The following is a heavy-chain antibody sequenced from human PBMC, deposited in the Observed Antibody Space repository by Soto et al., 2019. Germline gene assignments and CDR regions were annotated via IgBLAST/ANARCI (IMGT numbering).Heavy chain of an antibody. CDR1: GFTFSSYA. CDR2: ISSNEGDT. D-gene: IGHD3-3*01. CDR3: ARVAFYDFWNGYYKYFDY. Sequence: GGSLRLSCAASGFTFSSYAMHWVRQAPGKGLEYVSAISSNEGDTYYANSVKGRFTISRDNSKNTLYLQMGSLRAEDMAVYYCARVAFYDFWNGYYKYFDYWGQGALVTVS. J-gene: IGHJ4*02. V-gene: IGHV3-64*01.